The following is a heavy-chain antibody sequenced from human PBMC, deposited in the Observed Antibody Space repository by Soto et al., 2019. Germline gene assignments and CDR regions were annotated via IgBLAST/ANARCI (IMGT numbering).Heavy chain of an antibody. CDR3: ARAALRITMVRGVTGFDY. V-gene: IGHV1-46*01. CDR1: GYTFTSYY. J-gene: IGHJ4*02. D-gene: IGHD3-10*01. Sequence: ASVKVSCKASGYTFTSYYMHWVRQAPGQGLEWMGIINPSGGSTSYAQKFQGRVTMTRDTSTSTVYMELSSLRSEDTAVYYCARAALRITMVRGVTGFDYWGQGTLVTVSS. CDR2: INPSGGST.